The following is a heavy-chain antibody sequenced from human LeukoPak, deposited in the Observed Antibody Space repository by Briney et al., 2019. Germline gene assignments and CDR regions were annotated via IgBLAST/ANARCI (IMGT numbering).Heavy chain of an antibody. D-gene: IGHD3-10*01. CDR3: ARGGTFGEPFSRS. CDR1: GGSFRGFY. CDR2: INQSGIT. Sequence: PSETLSLTCAVYGGSFRGFYWTWIRQPPGKGLEWIGEINQSGITNYSPSLKSRMVISVDTSKKQFSLKLNSVTAADTAVYYCARGGTFGEPFSRSWGQGTLVTVSS. J-gene: IGHJ4*02. V-gene: IGHV4-34*01.